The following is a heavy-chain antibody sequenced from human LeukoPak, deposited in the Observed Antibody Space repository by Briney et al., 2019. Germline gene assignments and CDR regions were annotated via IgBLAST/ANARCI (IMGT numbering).Heavy chain of an antibody. CDR3: AVSLTTGGYYGMDV. J-gene: IGHJ6*02. Sequence: GASVKVSSKVSGYTLTELSLHWVRQAPGKGLEWMGRFDPEDGETIYARKSQGRVTMTEDTSTDTAYMELSSLRSGDTAVYFCAVSLTTGGYYGMDVWGQGTTVTVSS. CDR1: GYTLTELS. V-gene: IGHV1-24*01. CDR2: FDPEDGET. D-gene: IGHD1-1*01.